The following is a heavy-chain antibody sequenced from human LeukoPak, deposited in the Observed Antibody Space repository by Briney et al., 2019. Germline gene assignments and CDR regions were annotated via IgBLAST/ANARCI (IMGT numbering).Heavy chain of an antibody. D-gene: IGHD3-16*01. CDR3: ARGGYYGMDV. V-gene: IGHV4-59*08. J-gene: IGHJ6*02. Sequence: PSETLSLTCTVSGGSISNYCWSWIRQPPGKGLEWIGYIYYSGSTSYNPSLKSRVTISEDTSKNQFSLKLTSVTAADTAVYFCARGGYYGMDVWGQATTVTVSS. CDR1: GGSISNYC. CDR2: IYYSGST.